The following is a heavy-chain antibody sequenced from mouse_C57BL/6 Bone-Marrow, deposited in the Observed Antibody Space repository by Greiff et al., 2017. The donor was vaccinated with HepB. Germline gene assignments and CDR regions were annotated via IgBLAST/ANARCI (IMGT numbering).Heavy chain of an antibody. Sequence: QVQLQQSGAELVKPGASVKLSCKASGYTFTSYWMQWVKQRPGQGLEWIGEIDPSDSYTNYNQKFKGKATLTVDTSSSTAYMQLSSLTSEDSAVYYCARHYYGPAWFAYWGQGTLVTVSA. CDR1: GYTFTSYW. CDR3: ARHYYGPAWFAY. D-gene: IGHD1-1*01. V-gene: IGHV1-50*01. CDR2: IDPSDSYT. J-gene: IGHJ3*01.